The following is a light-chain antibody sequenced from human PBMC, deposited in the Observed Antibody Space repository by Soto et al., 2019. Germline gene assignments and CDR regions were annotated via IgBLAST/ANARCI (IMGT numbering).Light chain of an antibody. CDR1: QSISGW. Sequence: DIQMTQYPSTLSASVGDRVTITCRASQSISGWLAWYQQKPGKAPKLLIYDVSSLESGVPSRLSGSGYGTEFTITISSLQTDDFETYYCQHYNSYPEAFGHGTKVDIK. V-gene: IGKV1-5*01. J-gene: IGKJ1*01. CDR3: QHYNSYPEA. CDR2: DVS.